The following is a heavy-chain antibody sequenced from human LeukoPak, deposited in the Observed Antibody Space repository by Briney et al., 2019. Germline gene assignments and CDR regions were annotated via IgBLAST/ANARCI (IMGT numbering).Heavy chain of an antibody. D-gene: IGHD3-10*01. Sequence: SETLSLTCAASGWSFSGYCWSWIRQAPGKGLEWIGEIYYSGSTNYNASLKSRVTISADTSKTQFTLKLNSVTAADTPVYYCARKPYGSGTLSGAWFDPWGQGTLVTVSS. V-gene: IGHV4-34*01. J-gene: IGHJ5*02. CDR2: IYYSGST. CDR3: ARKPYGSGTLSGAWFDP. CDR1: GWSFSGYC.